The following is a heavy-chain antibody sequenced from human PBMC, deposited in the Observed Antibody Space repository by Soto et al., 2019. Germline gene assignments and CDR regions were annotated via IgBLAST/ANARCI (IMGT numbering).Heavy chain of an antibody. J-gene: IGHJ5*02. Sequence: GGSLRLSCAASGFTFSTYGMHWVRQAPGKGLEWVAVIWYDGSNKYYADSVKGRFTISRDNSKNTLYLQMNSLRAEDTAVYYCARDGLGYCSSTSCWDWFDPWGQGTLVTVSS. V-gene: IGHV3-33*01. CDR1: GFTFSTYG. CDR3: ARDGLGYCSSTSCWDWFDP. D-gene: IGHD2-2*01. CDR2: IWYDGSNK.